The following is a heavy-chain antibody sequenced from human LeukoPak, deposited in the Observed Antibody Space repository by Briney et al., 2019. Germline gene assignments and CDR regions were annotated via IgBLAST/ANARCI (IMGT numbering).Heavy chain of an antibody. D-gene: IGHD3-22*01. V-gene: IGHV3-9*01. J-gene: IGHJ4*02. CDR3: AKGMFHDSSGYYSQPFDY. Sequence: GRSLRLSCAASGFTFDDYAMHWVRPAPGKGLEWVSAISWNNNKIGYADSVKGRFTISRDNAKNSLYLQMNSLRAEDTALYYCAKGMFHDSSGYYSQPFDYWGQGTLVTVSS. CDR2: ISWNNNKI. CDR1: GFTFDDYA.